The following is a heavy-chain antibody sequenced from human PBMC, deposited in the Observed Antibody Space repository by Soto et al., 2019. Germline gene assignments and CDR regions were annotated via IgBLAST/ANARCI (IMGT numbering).Heavy chain of an antibody. CDR3: AKFENTYYYDSSGYYYFDY. D-gene: IGHD3-22*01. CDR2: ISGSGGST. CDR1: GFTFSSYA. J-gene: IGHJ4*02. Sequence: PGGSLRLSCAASGFTFSSYAMSWVRQAPGKGLEWVSAISGSGGSTYYADSVKGRFTISRDNSKNTLYLQMNSLRAEDTAVYYCAKFENTYYYDSSGYYYFDYWGQGTLVTVSS. V-gene: IGHV3-23*01.